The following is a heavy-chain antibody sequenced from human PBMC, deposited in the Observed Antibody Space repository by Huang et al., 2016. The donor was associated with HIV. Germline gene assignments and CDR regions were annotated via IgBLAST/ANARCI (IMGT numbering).Heavy chain of an antibody. CDR3: ARGLFDY. J-gene: IGHJ4*02. V-gene: IGHV7-4-1*02. CDR1: GYTFTSYA. CDR2: INTNTGNP. Sequence: QVQLVHSGSELKKPGASVKVSCKASGYTFTSYAMNWVRQAPGKGLEWMGGINTNTGNPTYAQGFTGRFVFSLDTSVSTAYLQISSIKAEDTAVYYCARGLFDYWGQGTLVTVSS.